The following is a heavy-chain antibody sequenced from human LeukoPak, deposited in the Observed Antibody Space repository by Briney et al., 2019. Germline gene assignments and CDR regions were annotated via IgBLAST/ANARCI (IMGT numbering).Heavy chain of an antibody. V-gene: IGHV3-33*08. Sequence: GGSLRLSCAASGFTFSSYSMSWVRQAPGKGLEWVAVIWYDGSNKYYADSVKGRFTISRDNSKNTLYLQMNSLRAEDTAVYYCARYTAMDDYYYYGMDVWGQGTTVTVSS. CDR3: ARYTAMDDYYYYGMDV. CDR2: IWYDGSNK. J-gene: IGHJ6*02. CDR1: GFTFSSYS. D-gene: IGHD5-18*01.